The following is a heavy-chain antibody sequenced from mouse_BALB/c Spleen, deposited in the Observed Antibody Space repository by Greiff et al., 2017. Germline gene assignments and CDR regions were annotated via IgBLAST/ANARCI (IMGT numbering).Heavy chain of an antibody. J-gene: IGHJ2*01. CDR3: ARGGRYFDY. D-gene: IGHD3-3*01. CDR2: ISSGGSTI. V-gene: IGHV5-17*02. Sequence: EVKLVESGGGLVQPGGSRKLSCAASGFTFSSFGMHWVRQAPEKGLEWVAYISSGGSTIYYADTVKGRFTISRDNPKNTLFLQMTSLRSEDTAMYYCARGGRYFDYWGQGTTLTVSS. CDR1: GFTFSSFG.